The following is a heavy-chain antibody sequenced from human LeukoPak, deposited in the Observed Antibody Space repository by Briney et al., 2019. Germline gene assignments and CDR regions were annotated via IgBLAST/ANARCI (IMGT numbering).Heavy chain of an antibody. J-gene: IGHJ4*02. CDR1: GGTFSSYA. Sequence: GASVKVSCKASGGTFSSYAMHWVRQAPGQRLEWMGWINAGNGNTKYSQKFQGRVTITRDTSASTAYMELSSLRSEDTAVYYCARAGTMVRGVISPFDYWGQGTLVTVSS. D-gene: IGHD3-10*01. CDR2: INAGNGNT. V-gene: IGHV1-3*01. CDR3: ARAGTMVRGVISPFDY.